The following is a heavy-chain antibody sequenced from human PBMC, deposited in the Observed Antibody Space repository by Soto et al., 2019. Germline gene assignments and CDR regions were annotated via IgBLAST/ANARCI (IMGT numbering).Heavy chain of an antibody. D-gene: IGHD3-10*01. CDR1: GGTFSSYA. CDR3: ASPTMDYYYYYSMDV. Sequence: QVQLVQSGAEVKKPGSSVKVSCKASGGTFSSYAISWVRQAPGQGLEWMGGIIPIFGTANYAQKFQGRVTSTADKSTRTAYMELSSLRSDDTAVYYCASPTMDYYYYYSMDVWGQGTTVTASS. J-gene: IGHJ6*02. V-gene: IGHV1-69*14. CDR2: IIPIFGTA.